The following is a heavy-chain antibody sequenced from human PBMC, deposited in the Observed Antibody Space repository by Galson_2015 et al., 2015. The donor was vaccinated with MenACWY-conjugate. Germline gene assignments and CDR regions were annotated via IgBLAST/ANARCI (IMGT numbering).Heavy chain of an antibody. D-gene: IGHD6-6*01. CDR2: ISGSGANT. CDR3: AKTQKLIYFYYGMDV. CDR1: GFTFRDCA. J-gene: IGHJ6*02. Sequence: SLRLSCAASGFTFRDCAMTWVRLAPGTGLEWISAISGSGANTYYADSVKGRFTISRDNSKDTEYLQLNSLRAEDTAVYYCAKTQKLIYFYYGMDVWGQGTTVTVSS. V-gene: IGHV3-23*01.